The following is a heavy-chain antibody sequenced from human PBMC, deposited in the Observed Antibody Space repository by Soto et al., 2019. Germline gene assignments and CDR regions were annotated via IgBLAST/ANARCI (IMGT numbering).Heavy chain of an antibody. CDR3: ARVERGTATAVVDAFDI. D-gene: IGHD2-21*02. CDR2: MSHSGGT. CDR1: GGFVSSGNYY. V-gene: IGHV4-61*01. J-gene: IGHJ3*02. Sequence: PSETLSLTCAVYGGFVSSGNYYWSWIRQAPGKGLEWIGEMSHSGGTHFNPSLKSRVTISVDTSKNQFSLKMSSVTAADTALYYCARVERGTATAVVDAFDIWGPGTMVTVSS.